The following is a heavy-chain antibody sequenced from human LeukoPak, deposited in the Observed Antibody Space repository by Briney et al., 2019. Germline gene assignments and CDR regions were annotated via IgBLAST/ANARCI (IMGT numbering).Heavy chain of an antibody. Sequence: SETLSLTCTVSGGSISSSSYYWGWIRQPPGKGLEWIGSIYYSGSTYYNPSLKSRVTISVDTSKNQFSLKLSFVTAADTAVYYCARTYSNSVGVDYWGQGTLVTVSS. J-gene: IGHJ4*02. V-gene: IGHV4-39*07. D-gene: IGHD6-6*01. CDR2: IYYSGST. CDR1: GGSISSSSYY. CDR3: ARTYSNSVGVDY.